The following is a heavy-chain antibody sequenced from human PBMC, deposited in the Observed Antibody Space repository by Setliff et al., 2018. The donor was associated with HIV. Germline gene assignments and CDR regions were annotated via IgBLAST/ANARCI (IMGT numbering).Heavy chain of an antibody. CDR2: INPNSGGT. J-gene: IGHJ4*02. CDR1: GYTFTNYF. Sequence: ASVKVSCKASGYTFTNYFMHWVRQAPGQGLEWMGWINPNSGGTNYAQKFQGRVTMTRDTSISTAYMDLSSLTSDDTAVYYCALASIVSTARWNHWGRGTTVTVSS. V-gene: IGHV1-2*02. CDR3: ALASIVSTARWNH. D-gene: IGHD1-26*01.